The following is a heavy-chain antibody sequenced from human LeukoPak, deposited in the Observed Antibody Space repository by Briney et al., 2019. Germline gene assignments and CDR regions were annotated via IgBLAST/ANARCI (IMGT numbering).Heavy chain of an antibody. J-gene: IGHJ5*02. CDR2: ISSNGGST. CDR1: GFTFSSYA. CDR3: VKGIAVAPGGWFDP. V-gene: IGHV3-64D*06. D-gene: IGHD6-19*01. Sequence: GGSLRLSCSASGFTFSSYAMHWVRQATGKGLEYVSAISSNGGSTYYADSVKGRFTISRDNSKNTLYLQMSSLRAEDTAVYYCVKGIAVAPGGWFDPWGQGTLVTVSS.